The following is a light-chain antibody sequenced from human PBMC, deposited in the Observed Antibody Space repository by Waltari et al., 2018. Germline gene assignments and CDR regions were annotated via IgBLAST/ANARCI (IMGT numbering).Light chain of an antibody. CDR1: QTIRRNR. CDR2: GAS. CDR3: QQFSSSVMYT. J-gene: IGKJ2*01. V-gene: IGKV3-20*01. Sequence: EFVLTQSPGTLSLSPGERATLPCRASQTIRRNRTAWYVHKPGQAPRLLTYGASGRATDVPDRFSASGSGTDFSLTISRVESEDFAVYYCQQFSSSVMYTFGQGTKLEIK.